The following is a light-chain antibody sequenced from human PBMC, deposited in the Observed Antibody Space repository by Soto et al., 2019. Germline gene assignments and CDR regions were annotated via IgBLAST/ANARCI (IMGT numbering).Light chain of an antibody. J-gene: IGLJ2*01. CDR2: GNS. Sequence: QSALTQPPSVSGAPGQRVTISCTGSNSNIGAGYDVHWYQQLPGTAPKLLIYGNSNRPSGVPDRFSGSKSGTSASLAITGLQAEDEADYYCQSYDSSLSAHVVFGGGTKVTVL. V-gene: IGLV1-40*01. CDR3: QSYDSSLSAHVV. CDR1: NSNIGAGYD.